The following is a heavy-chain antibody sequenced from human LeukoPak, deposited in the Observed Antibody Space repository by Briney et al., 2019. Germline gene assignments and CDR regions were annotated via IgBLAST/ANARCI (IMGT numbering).Heavy chain of an antibody. J-gene: IGHJ6*02. CDR2: INHSGST. CDR1: GGSFSGYY. Sequence: PSETLSLTCAVYGGSFSGYYWSWIRQPPGKGLEWIGEINHSGSTNYNPSLKSRVTISVDTSKNQFSLKLSSVTAADTAVYYCARWRITMVRGGQYYYYYGMDVWGQGTTVTVSS. D-gene: IGHD3-10*01. V-gene: IGHV4-34*01. CDR3: ARWRITMVRGGQYYYYYGMDV.